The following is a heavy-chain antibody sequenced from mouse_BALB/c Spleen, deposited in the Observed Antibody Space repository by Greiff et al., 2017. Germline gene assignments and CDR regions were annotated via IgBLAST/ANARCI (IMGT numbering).Heavy chain of an antibody. CDR1: GFAFSSYD. D-gene: IGHD6-1*01. J-gene: IGHJ3*01. CDR2: ISSGGGST. CDR3: ASPFPTPAY. Sequence: DVKLVESGGGLVKPGGSLKLSCAASGFAFSSYDMSWVRQTPEKRLEWVAYISSGGGSTYYPDTVKGRFTISRDNAKNTLYLQMSSLKSEDTAMYYCASPFPTPAYWGQGTLVTVSA. V-gene: IGHV5-12-1*01.